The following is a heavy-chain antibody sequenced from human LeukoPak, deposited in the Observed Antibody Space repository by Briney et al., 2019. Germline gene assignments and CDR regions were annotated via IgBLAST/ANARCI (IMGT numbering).Heavy chain of an antibody. CDR1: GGTFSSYA. V-gene: IGHV1-69*05. CDR3: ARGPRYGSYSAFDI. CDR2: IITIFGTA. J-gene: IGHJ3*02. Sequence: SVKVSCKASGGTFSSYAISWVRQAPGQGLEWMGGIITIFGTANYAQKFQGRVTITTDESTSTAYMELSSLRSEDTAVYYCARGPRYGSYSAFDIWGQGTMVTVSS. D-gene: IGHD1-26*01.